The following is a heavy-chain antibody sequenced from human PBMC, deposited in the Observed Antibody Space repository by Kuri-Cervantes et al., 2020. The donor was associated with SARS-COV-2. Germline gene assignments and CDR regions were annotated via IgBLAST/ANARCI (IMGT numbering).Heavy chain of an antibody. D-gene: IGHD3-3*01. CDR1: GFTFSGYT. J-gene: IGHJ4*02. V-gene: IGHV3-23*01. CDR3: AKTPEYYDFWSGFRTYFDY. CDR2: ISGSGGST. Sequence: GESLKISCVATGFTFSGYTMNWVRQAPGKGLEWVSAISGSGGSTYYADSVKGRFTISRDNSKNTLYLQMNSLRAEDTAVYYCAKTPEYYDFWSGFRTYFDYWGQGTLVTVSS.